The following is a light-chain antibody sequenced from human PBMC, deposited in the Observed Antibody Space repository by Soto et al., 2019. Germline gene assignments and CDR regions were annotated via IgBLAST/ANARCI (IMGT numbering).Light chain of an antibody. CDR1: QNLGTLY. Sequence: ELVLTQSPGTLSLSPGERGTLSCRASQNLGTLYLAWFQQKSGQAPRLLIYSASRRATGIPDRFTGSGSGTDFTLTINRVEPEDFAVYFCQQRSSWPLTFGGGTKVDIK. CDR2: SAS. V-gene: IGKV3D-20*02. CDR3: QQRSSWPLT. J-gene: IGKJ4*02.